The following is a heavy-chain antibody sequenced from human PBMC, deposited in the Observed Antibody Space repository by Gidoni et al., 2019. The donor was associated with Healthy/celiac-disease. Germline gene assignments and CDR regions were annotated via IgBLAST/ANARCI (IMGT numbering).Heavy chain of an antibody. Sequence: QVQLQQWGAGLLKPSETLSLTCAVYGGSFCGYYWSWIRQPPGKGLGWIGEINHSGSTNYNPSLKSRVTISVDTSKNQFSLKLSSVTAADTAVYYCARVRFWELRRGTLDYWGQGTLVTVSS. J-gene: IGHJ4*02. V-gene: IGHV4-34*01. CDR3: ARVRFWELRRGTLDY. CDR1: GGSFCGYY. D-gene: IGHD3-3*01. CDR2: INHSGST.